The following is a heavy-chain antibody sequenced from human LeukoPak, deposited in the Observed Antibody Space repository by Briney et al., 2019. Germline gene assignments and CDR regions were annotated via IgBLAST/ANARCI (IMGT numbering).Heavy chain of an antibody. Sequence: GGSLGLSCAASGFHFSTHGMNWVRQAPGKGLEWLSSVSGSGANTYYADSVKGRFTISRDNSRDRIYLQMNSLRTDDTAVYYCARLQPLVIPAAKLGFDYWGQGTLVTVSS. CDR1: GFHFSTHG. V-gene: IGHV3-23*01. CDR3: ARLQPLVIPAAKLGFDY. J-gene: IGHJ4*02. CDR2: VSGSGANT. D-gene: IGHD2-2*01.